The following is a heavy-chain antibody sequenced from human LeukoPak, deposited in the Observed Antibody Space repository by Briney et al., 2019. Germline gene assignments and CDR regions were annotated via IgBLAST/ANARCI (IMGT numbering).Heavy chain of an antibody. J-gene: IGHJ4*02. CDR1: GASISSYH. D-gene: IGHD3-22*01. CDR3: ARDTRYYDNSGYYYFDY. V-gene: IGHV4-59*01. Sequence: KSSETLSLTCTVSGASISSYHWNWIRQPPGKGLEWIGYMHYSGSTNYNPSLKSRVTISVDTSKHQFSLKLNSVTSADTAVYYCARDTRYYDNSGYYYFDYWGRGTLVTVSS. CDR2: MHYSGST.